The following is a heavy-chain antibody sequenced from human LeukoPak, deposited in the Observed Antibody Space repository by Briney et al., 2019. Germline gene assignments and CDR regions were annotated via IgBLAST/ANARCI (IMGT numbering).Heavy chain of an antibody. Sequence: PRGSLRLSCVASGFSFSIYSMNWGRQAPGKGLEWVSCISSTSRYIYYADSVKGRFTISRDNAKNSVYLQINSLRAEDTAVYYCTRAVAADDFSPGYWGQGTLVSVSS. V-gene: IGHV3-21*01. CDR2: ISSTSRYI. D-gene: IGHD3/OR15-3a*01. CDR3: TRAVAADDFSPGY. J-gene: IGHJ4*02. CDR1: GFSFSIYS.